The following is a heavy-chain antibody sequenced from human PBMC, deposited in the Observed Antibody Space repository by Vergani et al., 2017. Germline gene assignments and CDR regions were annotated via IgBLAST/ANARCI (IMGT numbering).Heavy chain of an antibody. CDR2: IYTSGST. J-gene: IGHJ3*02. D-gene: IGHD3-16*01. Sequence: QVQLQESGPGLVKPSQTLSLTCTVPGGSISSGSYYWSWIRQPAGKGLEWIGRIYTSGSTNYNPSLKSRITISVDTSKNQFSLKLTTLTAADTAVYYCARQFWGAQGVGAFETWGRGTEVSVSS. CDR3: ARQFWGAQGVGAFET. CDR1: GGSISSGSYY. V-gene: IGHV4-61*02.